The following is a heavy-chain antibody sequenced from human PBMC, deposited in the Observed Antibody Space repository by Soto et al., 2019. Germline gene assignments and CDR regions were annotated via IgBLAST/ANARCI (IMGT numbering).Heavy chain of an antibody. V-gene: IGHV1-2*04. CDR3: ARESGGGTAPLDYYYFYMDV. D-gene: IGHD1-26*01. Sequence: QVQLVQSGAEVRKPGASVTVSCRSSGDSFNDYYIHWVRQAPGQGFEWMGWINPNGGVTKYAQKFQGWVSMTRDTSIRTVYMQLSRVRSDDTAVYYCARESGGGTAPLDYYYFYMDVWGTGTTVTVSS. CDR2: INPNGGVT. J-gene: IGHJ6*03. CDR1: GDSFNDYY.